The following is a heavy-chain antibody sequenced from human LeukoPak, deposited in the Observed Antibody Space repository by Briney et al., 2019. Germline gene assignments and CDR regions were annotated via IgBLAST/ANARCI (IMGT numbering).Heavy chain of an antibody. D-gene: IGHD3-16*01. Sequence: PSETLSLTCTVSGGSISGTYYWSWIRQPPGKGLEWIGYNTGTTDSNPSLKSRVTISLDTSKNQFSLNLSSVTAADTAVYYCARRWVYDKRAFDAWGQGTMVTVSS. CDR1: GGSISGTYY. J-gene: IGHJ3*01. CDR2: NTGTT. CDR3: ARRWVYDKRAFDA. V-gene: IGHV4-59*08.